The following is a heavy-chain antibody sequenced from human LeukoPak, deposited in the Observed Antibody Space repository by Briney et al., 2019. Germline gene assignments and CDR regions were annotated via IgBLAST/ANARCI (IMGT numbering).Heavy chain of an antibody. CDR1: GYTLTELS. CDR3: ARNVRGPTDPPLTHYYYYYYYMDV. V-gene: IGHV1-24*01. D-gene: IGHD3-10*02. CDR2: FDPEDGET. Sequence: ASVKVSCKVSGYTLTELSMHWVRQAPGKGLEWMGGFDPEDGETIYAQKFQGRVTMTEDTSTSTAYMELRSLRSDDTAVYYCARNVRGPTDPPLTHYYYYYYYMDVWGKGTTVTISS. J-gene: IGHJ6*03.